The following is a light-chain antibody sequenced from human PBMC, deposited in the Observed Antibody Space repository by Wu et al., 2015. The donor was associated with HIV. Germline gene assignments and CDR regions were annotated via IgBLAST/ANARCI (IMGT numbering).Light chain of an antibody. Sequence: EIVLTQSPGTLSLSPGDRATLSCRASQSVGTNYLAWYQQKPGQAPRLLIYGASNRATGIPDRFSGSGSGTDFTLTINRLGPEDFAVYYCQQYGSSPPFTFGPGTRVDIK. V-gene: IGKV3-20*01. CDR3: QQYGSSPPFT. J-gene: IGKJ3*01. CDR1: QSVGTNY. CDR2: GAS.